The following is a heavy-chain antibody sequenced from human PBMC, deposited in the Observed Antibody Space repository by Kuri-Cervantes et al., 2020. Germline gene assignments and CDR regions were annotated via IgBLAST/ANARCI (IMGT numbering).Heavy chain of an antibody. Sequence: ASVKVSCKASGYTFTSYGISWVRQAPGQGLEWMGWISAYNGDTNYAQKFQGRVTMTRDTSISTAYMELSRLRSDDTAVYYCAKEGSPFIVGATAFDHWGQGTRGTESS. V-gene: IGHV1-18*01. CDR1: GYTFTSYG. D-gene: IGHD1-26*01. J-gene: IGHJ4*02. CDR3: AKEGSPFIVGATAFDH. CDR2: ISAYNGDT.